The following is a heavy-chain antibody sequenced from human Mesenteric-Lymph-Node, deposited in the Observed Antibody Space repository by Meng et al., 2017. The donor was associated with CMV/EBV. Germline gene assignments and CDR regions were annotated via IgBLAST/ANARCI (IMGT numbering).Heavy chain of an antibody. CDR1: GDSISTSTYY. CDR3: ARTTNMCLDP. CDR2: IFYSGST. D-gene: IGHD2-8*01. Sequence: SETLSLTCTVSGDSISTSTYYWAWVRQPPGRGLGWIGRIFYSGSTYYNPSLQSRVTMSIDTSRNQFSLKLTSVTAADTAVYYCARTTNMCLDPWGQGTLVTVSS. J-gene: IGHJ5*02. V-gene: IGHV4-39*07.